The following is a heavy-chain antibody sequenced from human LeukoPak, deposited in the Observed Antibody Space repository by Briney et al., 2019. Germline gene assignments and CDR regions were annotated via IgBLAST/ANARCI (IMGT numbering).Heavy chain of an antibody. Sequence: GGSLRLSCAASGFTFSSYAMSWVRQAPGEGLEWVSALSGSGFSTYYADSVRGRFTISRDNSKNTLYLQMNSLRAEDTAVYYCARATGSSWAARYFDLWGRGTLVTVSS. J-gene: IGHJ2*01. D-gene: IGHD6-13*01. V-gene: IGHV3-23*01. CDR1: GFTFSSYA. CDR2: LSGSGFST. CDR3: ARATGSSWAARYFDL.